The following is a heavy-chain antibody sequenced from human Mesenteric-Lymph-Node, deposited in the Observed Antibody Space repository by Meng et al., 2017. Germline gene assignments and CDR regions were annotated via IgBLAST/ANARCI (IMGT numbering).Heavy chain of an antibody. J-gene: IGHJ4*02. Sequence: GGSLRLSCAASDSTFSAYAVTWVRQAPGKALEWVSSIKSNGYRTYYADSVKGRFTISRDNSKNTLYLQMNSLRAEDMAVYFCARVSMLLSDRGQDYWGQGTLVTVSS. V-gene: IGHV3-23*05. D-gene: IGHD2/OR15-2a*01. CDR3: ARVSMLLSDRGQDY. CDR2: IKSNGYRT. CDR1: DSTFSAYA.